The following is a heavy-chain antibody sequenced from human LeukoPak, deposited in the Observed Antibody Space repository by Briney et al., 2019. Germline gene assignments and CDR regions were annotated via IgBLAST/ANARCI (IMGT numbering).Heavy chain of an antibody. CDR3: ARGWTYRSSFDY. V-gene: IGHV3-23*01. D-gene: IGHD6-6*01. Sequence: PGGSLRLSCAASGFTFSSYAMSWVRQAPGKGLEWVSAISGSGGSTYYADSVKGRFTISRDNSKNTLYLQMNSLRAEDTAVYYCARGWTYRSSFDYWGQGTLVTVSS. J-gene: IGHJ4*02. CDR1: GFTFSSYA. CDR2: ISGSGGST.